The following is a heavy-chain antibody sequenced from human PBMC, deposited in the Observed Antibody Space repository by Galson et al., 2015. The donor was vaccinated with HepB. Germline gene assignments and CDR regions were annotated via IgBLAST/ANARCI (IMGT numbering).Heavy chain of an antibody. V-gene: IGHV3-64*01. CDR3: ARAIRREMATKRRIAVPLDY. CDR2: ISSNGGST. J-gene: IGHJ4*02. CDR1: GFTFSSYA. Sequence: SLRLSCAASGFTFSSYAMHWVRQAPGKGLEYVSAISSNGGSTYYANSVKGRFTISRDNSKNTLYLQMGSLRAEDMAVYYCARAIRREMATKRRIAVPLDYWGQGTLVTVSS. D-gene: IGHD5-24*01.